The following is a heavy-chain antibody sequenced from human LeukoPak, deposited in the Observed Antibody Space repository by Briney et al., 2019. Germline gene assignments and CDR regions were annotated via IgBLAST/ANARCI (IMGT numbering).Heavy chain of an antibody. CDR3: ASFRVGATEWHFEH. CDR1: GVSIRNSRYY. Sequence: SETLSLTCTVSGVSIRNSRYYWAWIRQPPGKGLEWIGSVYYSGSTSYNPSLRSRLTLSVDTSKNEFSLKVSSVTAADTAVYYCASFRVGATEWHFEHWGQGTLVTVSS. J-gene: IGHJ4*02. D-gene: IGHD1-26*01. CDR2: VYYSGST. V-gene: IGHV4-39*01.